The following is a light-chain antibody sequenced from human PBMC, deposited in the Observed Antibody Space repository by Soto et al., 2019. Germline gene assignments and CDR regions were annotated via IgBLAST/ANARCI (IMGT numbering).Light chain of an antibody. CDR2: SSN. CDR3: ASWDDSLNGFYV. CDR1: SSNIGSNS. V-gene: IGLV1-44*01. Sequence: QSALTQPPSASGTPGQRVTISCSGSSSNIGSNSVNWYQQFPGTAPKLLIYSSNQRPSGVPDRFSGSKSGTSASLAISGLQSEDDADYYCASWDDSLNGFYVFGTGTKVTVL. J-gene: IGLJ1*01.